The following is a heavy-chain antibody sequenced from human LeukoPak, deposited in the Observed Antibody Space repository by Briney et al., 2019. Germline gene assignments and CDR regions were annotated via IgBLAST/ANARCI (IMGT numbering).Heavy chain of an antibody. V-gene: IGHV3-21*01. CDR1: GFTFSSYS. CDR3: AKTYGSGSYYNFGDY. J-gene: IGHJ4*02. Sequence: GGSLRLSCAASGFTFSSYSMNWVRQAPGKGLEWVSSISSSSSYIYYADSVKGRFTISRDNAKNSLYLQMNSLRAEDTAVYYCAKTYGSGSYYNFGDYWGQGTLVTVSS. CDR2: ISSSSSYI. D-gene: IGHD3-10*01.